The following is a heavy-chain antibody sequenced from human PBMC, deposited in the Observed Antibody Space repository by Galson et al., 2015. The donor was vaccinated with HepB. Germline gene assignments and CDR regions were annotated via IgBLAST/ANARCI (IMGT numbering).Heavy chain of an antibody. CDR2: IIPISGTA. V-gene: IGHV1-69*13. D-gene: IGHD4-23*01. CDR3: ARDRVYGGNSAADY. Sequence: SVKVSCKASGGTFSSYAISWVRQAPGQGLEWMGGIIPISGTANYAQKFQGRVTITADESTSTAYMELSSLRSEDTAVYYCARDRVYGGNSAADYWGQGTLVTVSS. CDR1: GGTFSSYA. J-gene: IGHJ4*02.